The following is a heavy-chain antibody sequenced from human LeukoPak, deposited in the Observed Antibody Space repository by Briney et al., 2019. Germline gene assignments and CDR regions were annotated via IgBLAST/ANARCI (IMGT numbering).Heavy chain of an antibody. V-gene: IGHV3-21*01. D-gene: IGHD6-19*01. CDR1: GFTFSSYW. Sequence: PGGSLRLSCAASGFTFSSYWMHWVRQAPGKGLEWVSSISSSSSYIYYADSVKGRFTISRDNAKNSLYLQMNSLRAEDTAVYYCARDPLYSSGWYPVDYWGQGTLVTVSS. J-gene: IGHJ4*02. CDR3: ARDPLYSSGWYPVDY. CDR2: ISSSSSYI.